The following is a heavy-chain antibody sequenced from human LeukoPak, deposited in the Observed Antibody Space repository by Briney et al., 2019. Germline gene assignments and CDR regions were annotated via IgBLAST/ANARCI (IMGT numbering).Heavy chain of an antibody. CDR2: ISGNGGST. CDR3: AKDRIVGAKPYYFDY. V-gene: IGHV3-23*01. Sequence: PGGSLRLSCAASGFTFSSYEMNWVRQAPGKGLEWVSGISGNGGSTYYADSVKGRFTISRDNSKNTLYLQMNSLRADDTAVYHCAKDRIVGAKPYYFDYLGQGTLVTVSS. CDR1: GFTFSSYE. J-gene: IGHJ4*02. D-gene: IGHD1-26*01.